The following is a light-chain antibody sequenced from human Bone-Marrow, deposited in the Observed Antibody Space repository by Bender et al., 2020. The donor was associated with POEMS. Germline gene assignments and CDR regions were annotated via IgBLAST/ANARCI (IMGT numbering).Light chain of an antibody. CDR1: SSDVGAHNY. CDR2: AVS. Sequence: QSALTQPASVSGSPGQSITISCTGTSSDVGAHNYVSWYQQHPGKAPRLMVYAVSSRPSGVSNRFSGSKSANTASLTISGLQAEDEADYYCSSYTSSNTLIFGAGTKVTVL. CDR3: SSYTSSNTLI. V-gene: IGLV2-14*01. J-gene: IGLJ2*01.